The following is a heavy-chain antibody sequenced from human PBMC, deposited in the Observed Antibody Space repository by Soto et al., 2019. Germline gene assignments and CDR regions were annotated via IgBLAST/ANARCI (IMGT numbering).Heavy chain of an antibody. D-gene: IGHD3-3*01. Sequence: PSETLSLTCTVSGGSISNYYWSWIRQPPGKGLEWIGYIYYSGSTNYNPSLKSRVTISVDTSKNQFSLKLSSVTAADTAVYYCARTHGFSEWLPNWFAPWGQGTLVTVSS. CDR3: ARTHGFSEWLPNWFAP. V-gene: IGHV4-59*01. CDR1: GGSISNYY. J-gene: IGHJ5*02. CDR2: IYYSGST.